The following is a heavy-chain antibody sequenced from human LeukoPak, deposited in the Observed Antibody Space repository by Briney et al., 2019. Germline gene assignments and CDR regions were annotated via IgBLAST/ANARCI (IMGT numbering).Heavy chain of an antibody. D-gene: IGHD4-17*01. J-gene: IGHJ5*02. CDR3: ARDVHGDYGSGWFDP. V-gene: IGHV1-69*05. CDR1: GVTFNNSA. Sequence: SVKVSCKTSGVTFNNSAISWVRQAPGQGLEWLGGIMPLFGTAGYAQKFQGRVTITKDESTRTVYLELTSLTSDDTAVYYCARDVHGDYGSGWFDPWGQGTLVSVSS. CDR2: IMPLFGTA.